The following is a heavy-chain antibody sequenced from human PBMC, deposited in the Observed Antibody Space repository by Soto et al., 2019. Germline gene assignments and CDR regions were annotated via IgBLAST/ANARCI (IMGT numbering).Heavy chain of an antibody. D-gene: IGHD2-8*01. Sequence: EVQLVESGGGLVQPGGSLRHSCAASGFTFSSYWMSWVRQAPGKGLEWVANIKQDGSEKYYVDSVKGRFTISRDNAKNSLYLQMNSLRAEDTAVYYCAVSATNPYYYMDVWGKGTTVTVSS. V-gene: IGHV3-7*01. CDR2: IKQDGSEK. CDR3: AVSATNPYYYMDV. CDR1: GFTFSSYW. J-gene: IGHJ6*03.